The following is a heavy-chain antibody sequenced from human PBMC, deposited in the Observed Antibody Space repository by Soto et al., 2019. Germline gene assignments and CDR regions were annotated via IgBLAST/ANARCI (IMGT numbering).Heavy chain of an antibody. Sequence: QLQLQESGPGLVKPSETLSLTCTVSGGSISSSSYYWGWIRQPPGKGLEWIGSIYYSGSTYYNPSLKSRVTISVDTSQNQFSLKLSSVTAADTAVYYCARRWNWGVLGRAFDIWGQGTMVTVSS. CDR1: GGSISSSSYY. CDR2: IYYSGST. D-gene: IGHD7-27*01. CDR3: ARRWNWGVLGRAFDI. J-gene: IGHJ3*02. V-gene: IGHV4-39*01.